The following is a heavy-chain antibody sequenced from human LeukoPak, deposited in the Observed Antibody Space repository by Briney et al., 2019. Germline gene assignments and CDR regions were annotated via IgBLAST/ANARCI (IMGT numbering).Heavy chain of an antibody. V-gene: IGHV3-9*03. Sequence: PGRSLRLSCAVSGFTFYDYAMHWVRQAPGKGLEWVSGISWNSGSIVYADSVKGRFTISRDNAKNSLYLQMNSLRAEDMALYYCAKGLRSSSWFSFDYLGQRTPVTVSS. D-gene: IGHD6-13*01. J-gene: IGHJ4*02. CDR2: ISWNSGSI. CDR3: AKGLRSSSWFSFDY. CDR1: GFTFYDYA.